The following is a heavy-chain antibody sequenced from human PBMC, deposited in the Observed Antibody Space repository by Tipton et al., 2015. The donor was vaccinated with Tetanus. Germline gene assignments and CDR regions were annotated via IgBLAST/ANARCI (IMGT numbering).Heavy chain of an antibody. CDR1: GYTFTGYY. D-gene: IGHD3-3*01. J-gene: IGHJ4*02. Sequence: QLVQSGPEVKKPGASVKVSCKASGYTFTGYYMHWVRQAPGQGLEWMGWINPNSGGTNYAQKFQGRVTMTRDTSISTAYMEVSRLRSDDTAVYFCARGSLRKGFLEWHFDYWGQGALVTVSS. CDR2: INPNSGGT. CDR3: ARGSLRKGFLEWHFDY. V-gene: IGHV1-2*02.